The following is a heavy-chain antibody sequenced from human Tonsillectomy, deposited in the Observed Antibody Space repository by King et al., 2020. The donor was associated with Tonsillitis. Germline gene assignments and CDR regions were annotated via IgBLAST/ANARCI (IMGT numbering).Heavy chain of an antibody. J-gene: IGHJ6*02. V-gene: IGHV2-70*11. CDR3: ARIILGAARPDYYYGMDV. CDR2: IDWDDDK. CDR1: GLSLSTSGMC. D-gene: IGHD6-6*01. Sequence: TLKESGPSLVKPTQTLTLTCTFSGLSLSTSGMCVSWIRQPPGKSLEWLARIDWDDDKYYSTSLKTRHTISKDTSKNQVVLTRTTMDPVDTATYYCARIILGAARPDYYYGMDVWRQRTTVTVSS.